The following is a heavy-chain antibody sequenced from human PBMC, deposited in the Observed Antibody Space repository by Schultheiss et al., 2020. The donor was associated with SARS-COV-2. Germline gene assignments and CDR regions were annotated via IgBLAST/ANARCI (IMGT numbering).Heavy chain of an antibody. V-gene: IGHV3-11*01. CDR1: GFTFSDYY. CDR2: ISWNSGSI. Sequence: GGSLRLSCAASGFTFSDYYMSWIRQAPGKGLEWVSGISWNSGSIGYADSVKGRFTISRDNSKKTLYLQMNSLRAEDTAVYNCARELTTVTTTFDYWGQGTLVTVSS. D-gene: IGHD4-17*01. J-gene: IGHJ4*02. CDR3: ARELTTVTTTFDY.